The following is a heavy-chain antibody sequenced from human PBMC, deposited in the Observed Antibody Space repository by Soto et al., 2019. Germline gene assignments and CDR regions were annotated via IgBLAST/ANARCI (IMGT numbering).Heavy chain of an antibody. J-gene: IGHJ5*02. Sequence: QVQLVQSGAEVKKPGSSVKVSCKASGGTFSSYAISWVRQAPGQGLEWMGGIIPIFGTANYAQKFQGRVTITADESTSTAYMELSSLRSEDTAMYYCTRGSRIVGATRYYNWFDPWGQGTLVTVSS. V-gene: IGHV1-69*01. D-gene: IGHD1-26*01. CDR3: TRGSRIVGATRYYNWFDP. CDR2: IIPIFGTA. CDR1: GGTFSSYA.